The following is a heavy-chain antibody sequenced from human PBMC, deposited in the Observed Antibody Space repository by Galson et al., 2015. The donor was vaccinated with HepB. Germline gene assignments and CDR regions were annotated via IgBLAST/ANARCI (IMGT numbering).Heavy chain of an antibody. D-gene: IGHD3-3*01. CDR1: GFTFSSYS. Sequence: SLRLSCAASGFTFSSYSMNWVRQAPGKGLEWVSSISSSSSYIYYADSVKGRFTISRDNAKNSLYLQMNSLRAEDTAVYYCARLGYDFWSGYDAFDIWGQGTMVTVSS. V-gene: IGHV3-21*01. J-gene: IGHJ3*02. CDR2: ISSSSSYI. CDR3: ARLGYDFWSGYDAFDI.